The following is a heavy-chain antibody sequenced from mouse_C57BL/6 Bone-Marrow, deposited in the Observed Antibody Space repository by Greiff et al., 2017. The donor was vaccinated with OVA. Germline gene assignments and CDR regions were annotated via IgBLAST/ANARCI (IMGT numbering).Heavy chain of an antibody. CDR2: ISSGGSYT. J-gene: IGHJ3*01. CDR1: GFTFSSYG. Sequence: EVQLQESGGDLVKPGGSLKLSCAASGFTFSSYGMSWVRQTPDKRLEWVATISSGGSYTYYPDSVKGRFTISRDNAKNTLYLQMSSLKSEDTAMYYCARRGRAADWGQGTLVTVSA. D-gene: IGHD3-3*01. CDR3: ARRGRAAD. V-gene: IGHV5-6*01.